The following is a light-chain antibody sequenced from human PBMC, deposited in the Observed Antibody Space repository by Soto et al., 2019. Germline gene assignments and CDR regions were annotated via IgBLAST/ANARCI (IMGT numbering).Light chain of an antibody. V-gene: IGLV2-11*01. CDR3: CSYAGSYTWV. Sequence: QSVLTQPRSVSGSPGQSVTISCTGTSSDLGAYNFVSWYQQHPGKAPKLMIYDVTKRPSGVPDRFSGSKSGNTASLTISGLQAEDEADYYCCSYAGSYTWVFGGGTKLTVL. J-gene: IGLJ3*02. CDR1: SSDLGAYNF. CDR2: DVT.